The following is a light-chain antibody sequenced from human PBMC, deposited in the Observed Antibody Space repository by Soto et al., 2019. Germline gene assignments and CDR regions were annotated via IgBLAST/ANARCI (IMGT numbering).Light chain of an antibody. V-gene: IGKV3-20*01. J-gene: IGKJ3*01. CDR1: QRVSSAY. CDR2: GAS. Sequence: EIVLTQSPGTLSLSPGERATLSCRASQRVSSAYLAWYQQKPGQAPRLLMYGASSRATGTPDRFSGSGSGTDYTLTISRLEPEDLAVYYCQQYDNWGTFVPGTKGDIK. CDR3: QQYDNWGT.